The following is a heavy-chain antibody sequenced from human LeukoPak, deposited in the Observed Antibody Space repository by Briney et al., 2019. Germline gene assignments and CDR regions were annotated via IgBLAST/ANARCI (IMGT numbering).Heavy chain of an antibody. J-gene: IGHJ4*02. CDR1: GFTFSSYA. Sequence: GGSLRLSCAASGFTFSSYAMSWVRQAPGKGLEWVSAISGSGGSTYYADSVKGRFTISRDNSKNTLYLQMNSLRVEDTAIYYCAKLPSFDFWSGYYSFDYWGQGTLVTVSS. CDR3: AKLPSFDFWSGYYSFDY. CDR2: ISGSGGST. D-gene: IGHD3-3*01. V-gene: IGHV3-23*01.